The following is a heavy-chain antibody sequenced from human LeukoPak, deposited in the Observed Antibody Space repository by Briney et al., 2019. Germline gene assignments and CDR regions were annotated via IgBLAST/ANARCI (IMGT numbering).Heavy chain of an antibody. J-gene: IGHJ4*02. CDR3: AKTKSWVRPVSYYFDY. CDR2: ISGSGGST. CDR1: GFTFSSYG. V-gene: IGHV3-23*01. D-gene: IGHD3-10*01. Sequence: PGGTLRLSCAASGFTFSSYGMSWVRQAPGKGLEWVSAISGSGGSTYYADSVKGRFTISRDNSKNTLYLQMNSLRAEDTAVYYCAKTKSWVRPVSYYFDYWGQGTLVTVSS.